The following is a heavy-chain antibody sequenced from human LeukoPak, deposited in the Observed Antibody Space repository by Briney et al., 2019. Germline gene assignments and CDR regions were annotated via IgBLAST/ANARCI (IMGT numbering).Heavy chain of an antibody. CDR1: GYTFPSYF. Sequence: ASVKVSCKASGYTFPSYFMHWVRQAPGQGLEWMGIINPTGGSTTYAQKFQGRVTMTRDTSTSTVYMELSSLRSDDTAVYCCARAPPIDDSSGYYIYYWGQGTLVTVSS. CDR3: ARAPPIDDSSGYYIYY. V-gene: IGHV1-46*01. J-gene: IGHJ4*02. CDR2: INPTGGST. D-gene: IGHD3-22*01.